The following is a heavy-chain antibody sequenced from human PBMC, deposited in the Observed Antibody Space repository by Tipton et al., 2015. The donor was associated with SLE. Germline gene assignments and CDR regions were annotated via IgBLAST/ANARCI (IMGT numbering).Heavy chain of an antibody. CDR1: GFTFSDTW. Sequence: SLRLSCAASGFTFSDTWMSWVRQAPGKGLEWIGHIKSKTDDGTTDYAAPVKGRFTISRDDSKSTLYLQMNSLKTEDTAVYYCARGKRGYDLVFDYWGQGTLVTVSS. V-gene: IGHV3-15*01. CDR3: ARGKRGYDLVFDY. D-gene: IGHD5-12*01. J-gene: IGHJ4*02. CDR2: IKSKTDDGTT.